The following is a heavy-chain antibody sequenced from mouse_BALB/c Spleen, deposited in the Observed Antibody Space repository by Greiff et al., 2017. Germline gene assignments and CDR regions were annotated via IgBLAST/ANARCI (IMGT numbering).Heavy chain of an antibody. CDR3: NVGPLRDYAMDY. Sequence: EVQLQQSGAELVRSGASVKLSCTASGFNIKDYYMHWVKQRPEQGLEWIGWIDPENGDTEYAPKFQGKATMTADTSSNTAYLQLSSLTSEDTAVYYCNVGPLRDYAMDYWGQGTSVTVSS. J-gene: IGHJ4*01. D-gene: IGHD3-1*01. CDR1: GFNIKDYY. CDR2: IDPENGDT. V-gene: IGHV14-4*02.